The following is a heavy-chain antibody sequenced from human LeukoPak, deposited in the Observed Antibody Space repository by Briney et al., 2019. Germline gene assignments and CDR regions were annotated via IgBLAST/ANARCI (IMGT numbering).Heavy chain of an antibody. V-gene: IGHV4-31*03. CDR2: IYYSGTT. D-gene: IGHD3/OR15-3a*01. CDR1: GGSISSGGYY. Sequence: SQTLSLTCTVSGGSISSGGYYWSWIRQHPGKGLEWIGYIYYSGTTYYNPSLKSRVTISVDTSKNQFSLKLSSVTAADTAVYYCARVGAGTRAFDIWGQGTMVTVSS. CDR3: ARVGAGTRAFDI. J-gene: IGHJ3*02.